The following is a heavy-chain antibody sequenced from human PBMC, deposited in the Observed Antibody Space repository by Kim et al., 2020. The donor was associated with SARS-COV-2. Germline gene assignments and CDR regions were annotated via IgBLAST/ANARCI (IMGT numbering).Heavy chain of an antibody. D-gene: IGHD5-12*01. Sequence: SETLSLTCTVSGGSITSDGYYWSWIRQHPGKGLEWIGYIYYSGRTNYNPSLKSRVTISVDTSKNQFSLKLSSVTAADTAMYYCARGGGYVYYEGEYYFDYWGQGTLVTVSS. CDR1: GGSITSDGYY. CDR2: IYYSGRT. CDR3: ARGGGYVYYEGEYYFDY. J-gene: IGHJ4*02. V-gene: IGHV4-31*03.